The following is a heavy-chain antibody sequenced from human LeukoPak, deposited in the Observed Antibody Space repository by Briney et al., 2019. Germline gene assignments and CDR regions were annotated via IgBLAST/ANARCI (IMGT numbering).Heavy chain of an antibody. D-gene: IGHD3-9*01. CDR1: GYTFTGYY. Sequence: ASVKVSCKASGYTFTGYYMHWVRQAPGQGLEWMGWINPNSGGTNYAQKFQGRVTMTTDTSTSTAYMELRSLRSDDTAVYYCAKDWHILTGRNCFDPWGQGTLVTVSS. CDR3: AKDWHILTGRNCFDP. CDR2: INPNSGGT. V-gene: IGHV1-2*02. J-gene: IGHJ5*02.